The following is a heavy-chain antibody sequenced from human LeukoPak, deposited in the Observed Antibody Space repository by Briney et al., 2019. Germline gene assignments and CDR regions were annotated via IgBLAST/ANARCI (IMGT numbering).Heavy chain of an antibody. Sequence: ASVKVSCKASGYTFTSYDNNWVRQATGQGLEWMGWMNPNSGNTGYAQKFQGRVTMTRNTSISTAYMELSSLRSEDTAVYYCARGDLLWFGELLPFDYWGQGTLVTVSS. V-gene: IGHV1-8*01. CDR1: GYTFTSYD. CDR3: ARGDLLWFGELLPFDY. D-gene: IGHD3-10*01. CDR2: MNPNSGNT. J-gene: IGHJ4*02.